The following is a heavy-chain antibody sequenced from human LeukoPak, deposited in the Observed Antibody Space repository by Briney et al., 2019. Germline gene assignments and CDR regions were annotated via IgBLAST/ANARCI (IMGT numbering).Heavy chain of an antibody. CDR1: GFTVGTTY. J-gene: IGHJ4*02. Sequence: GGSLRLSCAASGFTVGTTYMSWVRQAPGEGLEWVSLLNSAGSTYYADSVKGRFTISRDNSKNTLYLQMSSLRAEDTAVYYCEGERHYWGQGVLVTVSS. CDR2: LNSAGST. CDR3: EGERHY. V-gene: IGHV3-66*01.